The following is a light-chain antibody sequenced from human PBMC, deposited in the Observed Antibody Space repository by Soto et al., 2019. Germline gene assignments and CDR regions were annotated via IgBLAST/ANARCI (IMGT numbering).Light chain of an antibody. J-gene: IGKJ3*01. V-gene: IGKV3-11*01. Sequence: EIVLTQSPATLSLSPGERATLSCRASQSVSSYLAWYQQKPAQAPRLLIYDAFNRATGLPARFSGSGSGTDFTLTISRLEPEDFAVYYCQQRSNWPPTFGRGTKVDIK. CDR1: QSVSSY. CDR3: QQRSNWPPT. CDR2: DAF.